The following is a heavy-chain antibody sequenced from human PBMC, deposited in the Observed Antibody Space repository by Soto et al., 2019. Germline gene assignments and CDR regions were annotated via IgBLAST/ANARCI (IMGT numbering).Heavy chain of an antibody. CDR2: IYGGLTT. J-gene: IGHJ6*02. D-gene: IGHD6-13*01. CDR3: ARDRIEAAGTPRFNYYYGMDV. CDR1: GFTVSSTY. V-gene: IGHV3-53*01. Sequence: EVQLVESGGGLIQPGGSLRLSCAASGFTVSSTYMTWVRQAPGKGLEWVSVIYGGLTTSYADSVKGRFTISRDNSKNTLFLQMNSLRAEETAVYYCARDRIEAAGTPRFNYYYGMDVWGQGTTVTVSS.